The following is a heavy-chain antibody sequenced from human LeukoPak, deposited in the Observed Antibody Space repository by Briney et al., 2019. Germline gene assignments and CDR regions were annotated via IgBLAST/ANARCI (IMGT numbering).Heavy chain of an antibody. D-gene: IGHD6-6*01. CDR3: ARGLSSSSRFPFDH. CDR2: INHYGST. J-gene: IGHJ4*02. V-gene: IGHV4-34*01. Sequence: TSSETLSLTCAVYGGSFSGYYWTWIRQPPGKGLEWIGEINHYGSTNYKSSLKSRVTISVDTSKNQFSLKLSSVTAADTAIYYCARGLSSSSRFPFDHWGQGTLVIVSS. CDR1: GGSFSGYY.